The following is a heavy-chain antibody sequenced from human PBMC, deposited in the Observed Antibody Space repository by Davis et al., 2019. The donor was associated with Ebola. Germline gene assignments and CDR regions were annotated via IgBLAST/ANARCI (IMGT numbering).Heavy chain of an antibody. V-gene: IGHV3-30*03. J-gene: IGHJ4*02. D-gene: IGHD3-3*01. Sequence: PGGSLRLSCAASGFTFSSYGMHWVRQAPGKGLEWVAVISYDGSNKYYADSVKGRFTISRDNSKNTLYLQMNSLGAEDTAVYYCARGSITIFGVVTSDYWGQGTLVTVST. CDR2: ISYDGSNK. CDR3: ARGSITIFGVVTSDY. CDR1: GFTFSSYG.